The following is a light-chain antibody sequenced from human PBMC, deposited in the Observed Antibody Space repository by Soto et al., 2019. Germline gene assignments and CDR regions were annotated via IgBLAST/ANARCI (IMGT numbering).Light chain of an antibody. Sequence: EMVMTQSPATLSVSPGERVTLSCSASESLSTYLAWYQQKPGQAPRLLIYGASTRATGVPARFSGSGSATDFTLTISSLKSEDSAVYYCQSYNDWPFSFGQGTKLQIK. CDR3: QSYNDWPFS. CDR1: ESLSTY. J-gene: IGKJ2*01. CDR2: GAS. V-gene: IGKV3-15*01.